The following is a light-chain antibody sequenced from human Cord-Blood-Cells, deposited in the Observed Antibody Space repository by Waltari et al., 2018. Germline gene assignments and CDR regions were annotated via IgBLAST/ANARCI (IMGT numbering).Light chain of an antibody. V-gene: IGKV3-15*01. CDR1: QSVSSN. CDR3: QQYNNWPPLT. CDR2: GAS. J-gene: IGKJ4*01. Sequence: EVVRTHARATVSVCPGEIPTLSGRAIQSVSSNLAWYQQKPAQAPRLLLYGASTSATGIPARLSGSGSGTEFTLPISSLQSEDFAVYYCQQYNNWPPLTFGRGTKVEIK.